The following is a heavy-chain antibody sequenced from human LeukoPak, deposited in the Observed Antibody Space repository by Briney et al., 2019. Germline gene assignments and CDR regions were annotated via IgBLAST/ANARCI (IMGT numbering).Heavy chain of an antibody. V-gene: IGHV3-23*01. CDR3: AKGMLNYGGAFDI. CDR2: ISGSGGST. CDR1: GFTFSSYA. D-gene: IGHD1-7*01. Sequence: GGPLRLSCAASGFTFSSYAMSWVRQAPGKGLEWVSAISGSGGSTYYADSVKGRFTISRDNSKNTLYLQMNSLRDEDTAVYYCAKGMLNYGGAFDIWGQGTMVTVSS. J-gene: IGHJ3*02.